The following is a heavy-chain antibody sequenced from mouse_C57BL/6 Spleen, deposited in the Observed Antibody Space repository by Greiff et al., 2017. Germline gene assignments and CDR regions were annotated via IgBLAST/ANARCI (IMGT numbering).Heavy chain of an antibody. CDR1: GFNIKDYY. D-gene: IGHD2-2*01. J-gene: IGHJ2*01. CDR2: IDPEDGDT. V-gene: IGHV14-1*01. CDR3: TTCTMVTTYYFDY. Sequence: EVKLQESGAELVRPGASVKLSCTASGFNIKDYYMHWVKQRPEQGLEWIGRIDPEDGDTEYAPKFQGKATMTADTSSNTAYLQLSSLTSEDTAVYYCTTCTMVTTYYFDYWGQGTTLTVSS.